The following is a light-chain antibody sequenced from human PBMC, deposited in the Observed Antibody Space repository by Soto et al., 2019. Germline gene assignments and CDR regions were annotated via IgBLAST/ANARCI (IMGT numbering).Light chain of an antibody. CDR1: SSDVGTYNY. V-gene: IGLV2-11*01. Sequence: QSALTQPRSVSGSPGQSVTISCTGTSSDVGTYNYVSWYQQHPGKAPKLMIYDVSQRPSGVPDRFSGSKSGNTASLTISGLQPEDEFDYPCCSYAGSYTSVLGGGTKVTVL. CDR2: DVS. CDR3: CSYAGSYTSV. J-gene: IGLJ2*01.